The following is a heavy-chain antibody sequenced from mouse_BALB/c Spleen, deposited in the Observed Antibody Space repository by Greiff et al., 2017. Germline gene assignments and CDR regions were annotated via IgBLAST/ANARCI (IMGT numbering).Heavy chain of an antibody. J-gene: IGHJ2*01. V-gene: IGHV3-2*02. Sequence: EVQLQQSGPGLVKPSQSLSLTCTVTGYSITSDYAWNWIRQFPGNKLEWMGYISYSGSTSYNPSLKSRISITRDTSKNQFFLQLNSVTTEDTATYYCAREGDYYGYDYWGQGTTLTVSS. CDR2: ISYSGST. CDR1: GYSITSDYA. CDR3: AREGDYYGYDY. D-gene: IGHD1-2*01.